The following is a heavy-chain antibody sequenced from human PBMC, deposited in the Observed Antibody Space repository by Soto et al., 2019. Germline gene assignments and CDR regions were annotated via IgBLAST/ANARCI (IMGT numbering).Heavy chain of an antibody. V-gene: IGHV1-18*01. CDR3: ARLVVVPAAIYGMEV. CDR1: GYTFTSYG. J-gene: IGHJ6*02. Sequence: ASVKVSCKASGYTFTSYGISWVRQAPAQVLEWMGWISAYNGNTNYAQKLQGRVTMTTDTSTSAAYMELRSLRSDDTAVYYCARLVVVPAAIYGMEVWGQGTTVTVSS. CDR2: ISAYNGNT. D-gene: IGHD2-2*01.